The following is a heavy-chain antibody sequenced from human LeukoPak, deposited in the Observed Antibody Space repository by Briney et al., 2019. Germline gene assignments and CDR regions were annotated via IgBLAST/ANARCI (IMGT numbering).Heavy chain of an antibody. CDR3: AKDRTATVTIMGLFDY. J-gene: IGHJ4*02. D-gene: IGHD4-4*01. CDR1: GFAFSSYG. Sequence: GRSLRLSCAASGFAFSSYGMHWVRQAPGKGLEWVAVISYDGSNKYYADSVKGRFTISRDNSKNTLYLQMNSQRAEDTAVYYCAKDRTATVTIMGLFDYWGQGTLVTVSS. CDR2: ISYDGSNK. V-gene: IGHV3-30*18.